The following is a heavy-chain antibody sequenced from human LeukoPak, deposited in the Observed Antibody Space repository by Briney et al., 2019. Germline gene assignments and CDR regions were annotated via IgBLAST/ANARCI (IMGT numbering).Heavy chain of an antibody. J-gene: IGHJ6*03. V-gene: IGHV1-18*01. CDR3: AREGYDFWSGYFHYYYYYMDV. Sequence: ASVKVSCKASGYTFTSYGISWVRQAPGQGLEWMGWISAYNGNTNYAQKLQGRVTMTTDTSTSTAYMELRSLRSDDTAVYYCAREGYDFWSGYFHYYYYYMDVWGKGTTVTVSS. CDR1: GYTFTSYG. D-gene: IGHD3-3*01. CDR2: ISAYNGNT.